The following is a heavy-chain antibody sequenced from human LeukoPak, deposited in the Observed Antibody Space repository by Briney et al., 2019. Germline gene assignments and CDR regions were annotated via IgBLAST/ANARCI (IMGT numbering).Heavy chain of an antibody. CDR3: ARDDGAYYDSSGHGY. D-gene: IGHD3-22*01. CDR1: GFTFSRYA. CDR2: ITTSSSYI. Sequence: GGSLRLSCAASGFTFSRYAMNWVRQAPGKGLEWVSSITTSSSYIYYAASVKGRFTISRDNARKSLYLEMNSLRAEDTAVYFCARDDGAYYDSSGHGYWGQGTLVTVSS. V-gene: IGHV3-21*01. J-gene: IGHJ4*02.